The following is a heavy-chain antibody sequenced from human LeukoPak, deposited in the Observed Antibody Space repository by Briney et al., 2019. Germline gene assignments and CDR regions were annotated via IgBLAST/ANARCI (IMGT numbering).Heavy chain of an antibody. CDR3: ARRKGGGYSYGHFDY. Sequence: SETLSLTCTVSGGSISSYYWSWIRQPPGKGLEWIGYIYYSGSTNYNPSLKSRVTISVDTSKNQSSLKLSSVTAADTAVYYCARRKGGGYSYGHFDYWGQGTLVTVSS. V-gene: IGHV4-59*08. CDR1: GGSISSYY. J-gene: IGHJ4*02. D-gene: IGHD5-18*01. CDR2: IYYSGST.